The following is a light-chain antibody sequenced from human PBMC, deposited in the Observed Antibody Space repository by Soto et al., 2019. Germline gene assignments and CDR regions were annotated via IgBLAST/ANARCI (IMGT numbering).Light chain of an antibody. CDR2: DVN. V-gene: IGLV2-14*03. J-gene: IGLJ1*01. CDR3: SSYSTTNILV. Sequence: ALTQPACVSGSTGESVTISCTGASSDIGGYEHVSWYQQHPGRAPKLILYDVNNRPSGVSNHFSGSKSGNTASLVISGLQANDEADYYCSSYSTTNILVFGSGTKVTVL. CDR1: SSDIGGYEH.